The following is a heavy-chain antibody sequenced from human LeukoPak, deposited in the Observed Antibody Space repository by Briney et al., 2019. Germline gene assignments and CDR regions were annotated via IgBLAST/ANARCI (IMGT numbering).Heavy chain of an antibody. CDR3: AGGYYDHDAFDI. V-gene: IGHV1-18*01. Sequence: GASVTVSCTASGYTFTSYGISWVRQAPGQGLEWMGWISAYNGNTNYAQKLQGRVTMTTDTSASTAYMELSSLRSEDTAVYYCAGGYYDHDAFDIWGQGTMVTVSS. CDR1: GYTFTSYG. J-gene: IGHJ3*02. D-gene: IGHD3-3*01. CDR2: ISAYNGNT.